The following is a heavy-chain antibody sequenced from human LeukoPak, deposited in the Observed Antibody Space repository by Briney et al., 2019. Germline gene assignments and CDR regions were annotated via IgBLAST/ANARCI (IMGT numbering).Heavy chain of an antibody. D-gene: IGHD3-22*01. CDR2: ISYDGSYK. Sequence: PGGSLRLSCAASGFTFSNYGMHWVRQAPGKGLEWVAVISYDGSYKYNADSVKGRSTISRDNSKNTLYLQMNSLRAEDTAVYYCAKDQIYRGSNGYSTDYWGQGTLVTVSS. CDR1: GFTFSNYG. J-gene: IGHJ4*02. V-gene: IGHV3-30*18. CDR3: AKDQIYRGSNGYSTDY.